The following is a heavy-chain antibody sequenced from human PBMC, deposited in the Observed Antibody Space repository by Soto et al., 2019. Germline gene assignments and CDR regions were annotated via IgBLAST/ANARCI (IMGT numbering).Heavy chain of an antibody. D-gene: IGHD6-6*01. CDR1: CGSVSSGSYY. CDR3: ARGPYSSSSGTFDP. V-gene: IGHV4-61*01. Sequence: SETLSLTCTVSCGSVSSGSYYWSWIRQPPGKGLEWIGYIYYSGSTNYNPSLKSRVTISVDTSKNQFSLKLSSVTAADTAVYYCARGPYSSSSGTFDPWGQGTLVTVS. J-gene: IGHJ5*02. CDR2: IYYSGST.